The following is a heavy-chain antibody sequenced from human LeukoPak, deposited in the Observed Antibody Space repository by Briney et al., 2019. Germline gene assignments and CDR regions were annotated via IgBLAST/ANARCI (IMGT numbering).Heavy chain of an antibody. CDR1: GFAFSDYY. D-gene: IGHD5-18*01. CDR3: ARPDTAMVPHYFDY. Sequence: SGGSLRLSCAASGFAFSDYYMSWIRQAPGKGLEWVSYISSSGSTIYYADSVKGRSTISRDNAKNSLYLQMNSLRAEDTAVYYCARPDTAMVPHYFDYWGHGTLVTVSS. CDR2: ISSSGSTI. J-gene: IGHJ4*01. V-gene: IGHV3-11*01.